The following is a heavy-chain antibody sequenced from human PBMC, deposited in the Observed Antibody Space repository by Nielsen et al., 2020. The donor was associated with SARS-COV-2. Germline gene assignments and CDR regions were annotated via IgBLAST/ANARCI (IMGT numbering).Heavy chain of an antibody. D-gene: IGHD4-17*01. CDR2: ISGSGGST. Sequence: VRQMPGKGLEWVSAISGSGGSTYYADSVKGRFTISRDNSKNTLYLQMNSLRAEDTAVYYCAKDQDGDSRYGMDVWGQGTTVTVSS. J-gene: IGHJ6*02. CDR3: AKDQDGDSRYGMDV. V-gene: IGHV3-23*01.